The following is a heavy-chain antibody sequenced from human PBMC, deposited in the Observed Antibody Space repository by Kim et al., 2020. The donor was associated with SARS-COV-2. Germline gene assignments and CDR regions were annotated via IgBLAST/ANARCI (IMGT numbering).Heavy chain of an antibody. CDR3: AKGRLRLYCSGGSCYPHPRYYYYGMDV. V-gene: IGHV3-9*01. Sequence: GGSLRLSCAASGFTFGDYAMHWVRQAPGKGLEWVSGISWNSGSIGYADSVKGRFTISRDNAKNSLYLQMNSLRAEDTALYYCAKGRLRLYCSGGSCYPHPRYYYYGMDVWGQGTTVTVSS. J-gene: IGHJ6*02. CDR2: ISWNSGSI. D-gene: IGHD2-15*01. CDR1: GFTFGDYA.